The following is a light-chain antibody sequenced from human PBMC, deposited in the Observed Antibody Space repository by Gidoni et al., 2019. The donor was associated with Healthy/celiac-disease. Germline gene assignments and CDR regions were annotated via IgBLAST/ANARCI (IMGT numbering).Light chain of an antibody. V-gene: IGLV2-14*01. J-gene: IGLJ2*01. Sequence: HSALPQPASVSGSPGHPITISCTGTSSDVGGYNYVSWYQQHPGKAPKLMIYEVSNRPSGVSNRFSGSKSGNTASLTISGLQAEDEADYYCSSYTSSSTLVVFGGGTKLTVL. CDR1: SSDVGGYNY. CDR2: EVS. CDR3: SSYTSSSTLVV.